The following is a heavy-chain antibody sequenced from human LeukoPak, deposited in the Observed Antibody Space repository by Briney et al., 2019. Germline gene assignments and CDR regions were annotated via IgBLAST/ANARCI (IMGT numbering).Heavy chain of an antibody. Sequence: GGSLRLSCAASGFSFSTYAMYWVRQAPGKGLEWVAVISYDGSGKYYADSVKGRFTISRANSKNTVYLLLNSLRAEDTAVYYCAKDYRLRITMVRGAASAFDIWGQGTMVTVSS. CDR2: ISYDGSGK. J-gene: IGHJ3*02. CDR3: AKDYRLRITMVRGAASAFDI. D-gene: IGHD3-10*01. CDR1: GFSFSTYA. V-gene: IGHV3-30-3*01.